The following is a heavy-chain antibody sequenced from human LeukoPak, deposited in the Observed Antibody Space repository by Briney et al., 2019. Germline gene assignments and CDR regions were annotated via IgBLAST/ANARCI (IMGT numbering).Heavy chain of an antibody. Sequence: SETLSLTCTVSGGSINRSSYYWVWIRQPPGKGLEWIGSIHYSGSMYYNASLKSRVTISVDTSKNQFSLKLSSVTAADTAVYYCAREGGVAWELRNDAFDIWGQGTMVTVSS. CDR1: GGSINRSSYY. D-gene: IGHD1-26*01. CDR2: IHYSGSM. J-gene: IGHJ3*02. V-gene: IGHV4-39*07. CDR3: AREGGVAWELRNDAFDI.